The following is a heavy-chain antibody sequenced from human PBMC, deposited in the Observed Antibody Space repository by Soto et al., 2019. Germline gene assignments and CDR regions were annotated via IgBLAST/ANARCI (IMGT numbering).Heavy chain of an antibody. CDR2: FTTSGEYT. J-gene: IGHJ6*02. V-gene: IGHV3-23*01. CDR3: ARELTYYDFWSGYYTPSDGGMDV. Sequence: GGSLRLSCAASGFTFSSSAMSWVRQAPGKGLEWVSAFTTSGEYTYYADSVKGRFTISRDNSQNTLYLQMNSLRVEDTAVYYCARELTYYDFWSGYYTPSDGGMDVWGQGTTVTVSS. D-gene: IGHD3-3*01. CDR1: GFTFSSSA.